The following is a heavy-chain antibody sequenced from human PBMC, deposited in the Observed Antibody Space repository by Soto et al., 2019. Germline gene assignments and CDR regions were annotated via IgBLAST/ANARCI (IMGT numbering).Heavy chain of an antibody. CDR2: ISSSSSYI. V-gene: IGHV3-21*01. CDR3: ARPGHYYYYYMDV. Sequence: EVQLVESGGGLVKPGGSLRLSCAASGFKFSSYSMNWVRQATGKGLEWVPSISSSSSYIYYADSVKGRFTISRDNAKNSLYLQMNSLRAEDAAVYYCARPGHYYYYYMDVWGKGTTVTVSS. J-gene: IGHJ6*03. CDR1: GFKFSSYS.